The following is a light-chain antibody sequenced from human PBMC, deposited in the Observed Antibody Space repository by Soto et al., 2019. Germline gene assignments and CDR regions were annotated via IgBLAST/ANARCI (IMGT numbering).Light chain of an antibody. CDR2: LGS. V-gene: IGKV2-28*01. CDR3: QQTLQPPHT. Sequence: DIVMTQSPLSLPVTPGEPASISCRSSQSLLHSNGYYYLDWYLQKPGQSPQLLSYLGSNRASGVPERFSGSGSDTDDTRKISRVEAEDVEVYHCQQTLQPPHTVGQGTKLDI. J-gene: IGKJ2*01. CDR1: QSLLHSNGYYY.